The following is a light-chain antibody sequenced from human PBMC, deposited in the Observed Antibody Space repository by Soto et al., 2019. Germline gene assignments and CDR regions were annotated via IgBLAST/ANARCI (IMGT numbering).Light chain of an antibody. Sequence: QSVLTQPPSASGTPGQRVTMSCSGSSSNIGSNTVNWYQQLPGTAPKLLIYSNNQRPSVVPDRFSGSKSGTSASLAISGLQSEAEAEYYCAAWDDSLNGWVFGGGTQLTVL. J-gene: IGLJ3*02. CDR2: SNN. CDR3: AAWDDSLNGWV. V-gene: IGLV1-44*01. CDR1: SSNIGSNT.